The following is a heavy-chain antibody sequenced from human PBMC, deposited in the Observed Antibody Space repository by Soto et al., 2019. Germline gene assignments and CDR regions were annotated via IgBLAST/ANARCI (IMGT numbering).Heavy chain of an antibody. CDR3: ARRAVVAVTGSLDNWLDP. CDR2: VYNSGST. Sequence: QVQLQESGPGLVKPSETLSLTCTVSGGSITSYNWNWIRQPPGKGLEWIGYVYNSGSTNYNPSLKSRVTISVDTSKNPFSLKLNSVTAAATAVYYCARRAVVAVTGSLDNWLDPWGQGILVSVSS. V-gene: IGHV4-59*01. J-gene: IGHJ5*02. D-gene: IGHD2-21*01. CDR1: GGSITSYN.